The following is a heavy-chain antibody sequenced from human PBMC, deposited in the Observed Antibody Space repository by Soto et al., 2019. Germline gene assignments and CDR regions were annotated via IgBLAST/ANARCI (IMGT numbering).Heavy chain of an antibody. Sequence: GESLKISCKGFGYSFSGYWIGWVRQMPGKGLEWMGIIYPDDSDARYSPSFEGQVTLSADKSINTAYLEWSSLKASDTAMYYCAGWGAPTATNSLFDYWGQGVQVTVSS. CDR3: AGWGAPTATNSLFDY. V-gene: IGHV5-51*01. CDR2: IYPDDSDA. J-gene: IGHJ4*02. CDR1: GYSFSGYW. D-gene: IGHD2-15*01.